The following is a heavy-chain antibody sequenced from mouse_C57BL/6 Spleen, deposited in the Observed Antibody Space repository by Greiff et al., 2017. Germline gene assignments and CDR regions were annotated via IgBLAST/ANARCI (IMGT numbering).Heavy chain of an antibody. Sequence: QVQLQQPGAELVKPGASVKLSCKASGYTFTSYWMHWVKQRPGRGLEWIGRIAPNSGGTKYNEKFKSKATLTVDKPSSTAYMQLSSLTSEDSAVYYCARSAGDSSGYYAMDYWGQGTSVTVSS. CDR2: IAPNSGGT. D-gene: IGHD3-2*02. V-gene: IGHV1-72*01. CDR3: ARSAGDSSGYYAMDY. J-gene: IGHJ4*01. CDR1: GYTFTSYW.